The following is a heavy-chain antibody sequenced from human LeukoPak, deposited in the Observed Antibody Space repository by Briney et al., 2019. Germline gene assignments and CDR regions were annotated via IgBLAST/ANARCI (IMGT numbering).Heavy chain of an antibody. CDR3: ARVSFLKVEGQNWFDP. CDR1: GFTVSSNY. D-gene: IGHD1-1*01. V-gene: IGHV3-66*02. Sequence: PGGSLRLSCAASGFTVSSNYMSWFRQAPGKGLEWVSVIYSGGSTYYADSVKGRFTISRDNSKNTLYLQMNSLRAEDTAVYYCARVSFLKVEGQNWFDPWGQGTLVTVSS. CDR2: IYSGGST. J-gene: IGHJ5*02.